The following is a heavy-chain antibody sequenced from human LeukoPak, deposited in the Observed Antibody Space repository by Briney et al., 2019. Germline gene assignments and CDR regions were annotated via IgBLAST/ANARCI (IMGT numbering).Heavy chain of an antibody. J-gene: IGHJ4*02. CDR3: ATAYGLHYFDY. Sequence: ASVKVSCKVSGYTFTDYYMHWVQQAPGKGLEWMGLVDPEDGETIYAEKFQGRVTITADTSTDTAYMELSSLRSEDTAVYYCATAYGLHYFDYWGQGTLVTVSS. CDR2: VDPEDGET. D-gene: IGHD4-17*01. V-gene: IGHV1-69-2*01. CDR1: GYTFTDYY.